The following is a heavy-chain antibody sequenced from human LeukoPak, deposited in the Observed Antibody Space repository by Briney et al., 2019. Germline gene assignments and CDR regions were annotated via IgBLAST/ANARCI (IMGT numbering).Heavy chain of an antibody. CDR3: AKGLYSSGASFDY. Sequence: GRSLRLSCAASGFTFDDYAMHWVRQAPGKGLEWVSGISWNSGSIGYADPVKGRFTISRDNAKNSLYLQMNSLRAEDMALYYCAKGLYSSGASFDYWGQGTLVTVSS. V-gene: IGHV3-9*03. J-gene: IGHJ4*02. CDR1: GFTFDDYA. D-gene: IGHD6-19*01. CDR2: ISWNSGSI.